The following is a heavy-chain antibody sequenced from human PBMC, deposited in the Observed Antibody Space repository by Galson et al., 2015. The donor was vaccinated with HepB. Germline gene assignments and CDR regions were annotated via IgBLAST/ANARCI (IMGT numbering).Heavy chain of an antibody. D-gene: IGHD1-26*01. V-gene: IGHV3-30*04. Sequence: SLRLSCAASGFTFSSYAMHWVRQAPGKGLEWVAVISYDGSNKYYADSVKGRFTISRDNSKNTLYLQMNSLRAEDTAVYYCARDSGSYYGMHYFDYWGQGTLVTVSS. J-gene: IGHJ4*02. CDR1: GFTFSSYA. CDR2: ISYDGSNK. CDR3: ARDSGSYYGMHYFDY.